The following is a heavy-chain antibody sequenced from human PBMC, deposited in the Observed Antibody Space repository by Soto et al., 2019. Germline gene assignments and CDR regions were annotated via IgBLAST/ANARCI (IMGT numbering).Heavy chain of an antibody. CDR2: IYYSGSS. D-gene: IGHD2-2*01. CDR1: GGSISSGGYY. J-gene: IGHJ4*02. Sequence: QVQLQESGPGLVKPSQTLSLTCTVSGGSISSGGYYWSWIRQHPGKGLEWIGYIYYSGSSYYNPSLKRRVTISADTSKNQFSLKLSSVTAADTAVYYCARVRCGSTSCYRFDYWGQGTLVTVSS. CDR3: ARVRCGSTSCYRFDY. V-gene: IGHV4-31*03.